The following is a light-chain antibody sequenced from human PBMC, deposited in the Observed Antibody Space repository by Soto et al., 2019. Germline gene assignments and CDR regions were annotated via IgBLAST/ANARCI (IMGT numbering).Light chain of an antibody. J-gene: IGKJ2*01. Sequence: DIPMTQSPSSLSASVGDRVTITCRASQSISSYLNWYQQKPGKAPKLLIYAASSLQSGVPSRFSGSGSGTDFTLTISSLQPEDFATYYCQQNYSPPYTFGQGTKLEIK. CDR3: QQNYSPPYT. CDR2: AAS. V-gene: IGKV1-39*01. CDR1: QSISSY.